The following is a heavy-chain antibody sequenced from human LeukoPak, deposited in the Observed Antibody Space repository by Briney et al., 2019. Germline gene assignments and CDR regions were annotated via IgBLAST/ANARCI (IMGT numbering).Heavy chain of an antibody. CDR1: GGSFSGYY. D-gene: IGHD2-2*01. CDR3: ARGVTAASRPFDY. J-gene: IGHJ4*02. V-gene: IGHV4-34*01. Sequence: SETLSLTCAVYGGSFSGYYWSWIRQPPGKGLEWIGEINHSGSTNYNPSLKSRVTISVDTSRNQFSLKLSSVTAADTAVYYCARGVTAASRPFDYWGQGTLVTVSS. CDR2: INHSGST.